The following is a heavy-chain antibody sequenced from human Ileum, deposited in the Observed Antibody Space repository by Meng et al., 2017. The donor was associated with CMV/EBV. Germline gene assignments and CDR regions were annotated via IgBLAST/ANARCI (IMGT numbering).Heavy chain of an antibody. D-gene: IGHD2-2*01. J-gene: IGHJ5*02. V-gene: IGHV1-18*01. CDR1: GYIFTNYG. Sequence: ASVKVSCKASGYIFTNYGISWVRQAPGQGLEWMGWISPYDGDKNYARKLQGRVTMTTDTSTTTAYMELRSPRSDDTAVYYCARDLEYCGSSSCYEDCFDPWGQGTLVTVSS. CDR3: ARDLEYCGSSSCYEDCFDP. CDR2: ISPYDGDK.